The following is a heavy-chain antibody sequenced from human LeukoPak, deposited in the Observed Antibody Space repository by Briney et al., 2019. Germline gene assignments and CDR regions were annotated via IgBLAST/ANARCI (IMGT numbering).Heavy chain of an antibody. CDR2: ISAHNGNT. CDR3: ARERYCSGGSCYSGALDT. D-gene: IGHD2-15*01. V-gene: IGHV1-18*01. CDR1: GYTFTNYG. Sequence: ASVKVSCKASGYTFTNYGISWVRQAPGQGLEWMGWISAHNGNTDYAQKFQGRVTMTTDTSTCTAYMELRSLRSDDRAVYYCARERYCSGGSCYSGALDTWGQGTMVTVSS. J-gene: IGHJ3*02.